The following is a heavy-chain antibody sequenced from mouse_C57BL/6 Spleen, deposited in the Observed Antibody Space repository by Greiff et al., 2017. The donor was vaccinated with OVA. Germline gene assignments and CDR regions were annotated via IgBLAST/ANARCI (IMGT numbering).Heavy chain of an antibody. CDR3: ARHEDAYYYGSTYWYFDV. D-gene: IGHD1-1*01. J-gene: IGHJ1*03. Sequence: QVQLQQSGAELVKPGASVKLSCKASGYTFTEYTIHWVKQRSGQGLEWIGWFYPGSGSIKYNEKFKDKATLTADKTSSTVYIELSRLTSEDSAVYFCARHEDAYYYGSTYWYFDVWGTGTTVTVSS. CDR1: GYTFTEYT. V-gene: IGHV1-62-2*01. CDR2: FYPGSGSI.